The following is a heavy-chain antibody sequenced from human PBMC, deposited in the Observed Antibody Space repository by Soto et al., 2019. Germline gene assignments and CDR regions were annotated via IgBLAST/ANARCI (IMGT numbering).Heavy chain of an antibody. CDR3: ARRVAAVYDYYGMDV. J-gene: IGHJ6*02. Sequence: PSETLSLTCTVSGGSISSSSYYWGWIRQPPGKGLEWIGSIYYSGSTYYNPSLKSRVTISVDTSKNQFSLKLSSVTAADTAVYYCARRVAAVYDYYGMDVWGQGTTVTVSS. V-gene: IGHV4-39*01. D-gene: IGHD6-13*01. CDR2: IYYSGST. CDR1: GGSISSSSYY.